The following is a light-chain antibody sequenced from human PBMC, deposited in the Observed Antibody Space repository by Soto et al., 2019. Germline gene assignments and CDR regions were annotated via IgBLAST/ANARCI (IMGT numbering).Light chain of an antibody. J-gene: IGKJ1*01. CDR1: QRINTY. Sequence: DIQLTQSPSSLSASVGDRFTITCRASQRINTYMNWHQHKPGKAPKLLIYDVSSLQSGVPSRFSGSGSGTEFTLTISSLQPDDFATYYCQQYDSHSTFGQGTKVDI. V-gene: IGKV1-5*01. CDR2: DVS. CDR3: QQYDSHST.